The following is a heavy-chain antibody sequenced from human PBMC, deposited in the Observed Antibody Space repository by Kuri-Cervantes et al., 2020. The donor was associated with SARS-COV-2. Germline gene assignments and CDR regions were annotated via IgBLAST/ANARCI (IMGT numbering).Heavy chain of an antibody. CDR1: GGSIRSGTHY. D-gene: IGHD6-13*01. V-gene: IGHV4-39*01. Sequence: GSLRLSCTVSGGSIRSGTHYWGWIRQPPGKGLEWIGSIYYSGSTYYNPSLKSRVTISVDTSKNQFSLKLSSVTAADTAVYYCASSRRIAAAAHYYYYYMDVWGKGTTVTVSS. J-gene: IGHJ6*03. CDR2: IYYSGST. CDR3: ASSRRIAAAAHYYYYYMDV.